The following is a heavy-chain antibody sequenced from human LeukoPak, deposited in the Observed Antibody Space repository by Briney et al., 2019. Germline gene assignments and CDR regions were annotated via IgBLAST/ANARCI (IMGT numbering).Heavy chain of an antibody. CDR3: ARVGDGYNLLLRLDWYFDL. Sequence: GGSLRLSCAASGFTFDDYGMSWVRQAPGKGLEWVSGINWNGGSTGYADSVKGRFTISRDNAKNSLYLQMNSLRAEDMALYYCARVGDGYNLLLRLDWYFDLWGRGTLVTVSS. CDR2: INWNGGST. J-gene: IGHJ2*01. V-gene: IGHV3-20*04. D-gene: IGHD5-24*01. CDR1: GFTFDDYG.